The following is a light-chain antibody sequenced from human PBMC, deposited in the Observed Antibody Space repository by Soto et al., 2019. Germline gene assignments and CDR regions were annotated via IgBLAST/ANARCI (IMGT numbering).Light chain of an antibody. V-gene: IGKV3-20*01. CDR2: GAS. CDR1: QTISSNY. J-gene: IGKJ5*01. CDR3: QQYTSSLIT. Sequence: TLSFSPGEMATLDSMASQTISSNYLAWHQQKPGQAPRLLIYGASGRATGITDRFSGSGSGTDFTLTISRLEPEDFAVYYCQQYTSSLITGGKGTQREI.